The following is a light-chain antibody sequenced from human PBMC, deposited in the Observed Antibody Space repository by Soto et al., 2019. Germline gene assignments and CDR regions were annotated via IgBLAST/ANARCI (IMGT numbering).Light chain of an antibody. J-gene: IGKJ1*01. CDR3: QQYVKAPPPWT. V-gene: IGKV3-20*01. CDR1: QSVSSSY. Sequence: TVLTQSPGTLSLSPGERATLSCSASQSVSSSYFAWYQQKPGQAPRLPISDASSRDTGIPDRVSGSGSGTDFTLTISRLEPEDFALHYCQQYVKAPPPWTFGQGNKVEIK. CDR2: DAS.